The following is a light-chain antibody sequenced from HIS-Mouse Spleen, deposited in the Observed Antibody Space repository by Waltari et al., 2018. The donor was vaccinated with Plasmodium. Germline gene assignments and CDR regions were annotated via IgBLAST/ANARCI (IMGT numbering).Light chain of an antibody. Sequence: ESGGFSSALAWYQQKPGKVPKLLNYDAYSLESGVPSRFSGIGSVTDFTLTISSLQPEDFATYYCQQFNSYPPVYTFGQGTKLEIK. V-gene: IGKV1-13*02. CDR3: QQFNSYPPVYT. CDR1: GGFSSA. J-gene: IGKJ2*01. CDR2: DAY.